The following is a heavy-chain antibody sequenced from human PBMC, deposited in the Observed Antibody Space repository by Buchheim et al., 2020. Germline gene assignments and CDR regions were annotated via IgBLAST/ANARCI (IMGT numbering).Heavy chain of an antibody. D-gene: IGHD6-19*01. CDR2: ISGSGGST. J-gene: IGHJ5*02. Sequence: EVQLLESGGGLVQPGGSLRLSCAASGFTFSISAMSWVRQAPGKGLEWDSTISGSGGSTYYADSVKGRFPISRDNSKNTRYLQMNSLRAEDTAVYYCAKGRNSSGWRSQESWGQGTL. V-gene: IGHV3-23*01. CDR1: GFTFSISA. CDR3: AKGRNSSGWRSQES.